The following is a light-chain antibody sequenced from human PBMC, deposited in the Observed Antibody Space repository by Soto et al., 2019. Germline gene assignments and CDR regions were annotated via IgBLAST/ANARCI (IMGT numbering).Light chain of an antibody. V-gene: IGKV3-15*01. CDR1: QSVGSH. Sequence: EIVLTQSPDTLSLSPGERATLSCRASQSVGSHLAWYQQRPGQAPRLLIYGASYRATGIPARFSGSGSGTDFTLTISSLQSEDFAVYYCQQYDNWPPFTFGPGTKVDI. J-gene: IGKJ3*01. CDR2: GAS. CDR3: QQYDNWPPFT.